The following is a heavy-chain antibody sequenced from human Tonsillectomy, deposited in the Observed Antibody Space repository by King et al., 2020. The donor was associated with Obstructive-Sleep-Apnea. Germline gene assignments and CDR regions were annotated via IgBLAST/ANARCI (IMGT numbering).Heavy chain of an antibody. CDR2: ISYSGST. J-gene: IGHJ2*01. Sequence: VQLQESGPGLVKPSETLSLTCTVSGGSISSYYWSWIRQPPGKGLEWIGYISYSGSTNYNPSLKSRVTISVDTSKNQFSLKLSSVTAADTAVYYCARRPLYYHDSSGYYPDHYWYFDLWGRGTLVTVSS. V-gene: IGHV4-59*08. D-gene: IGHD3-22*01. CDR3: ARRPLYYHDSSGYYPDHYWYFDL. CDR1: GGSISSYY.